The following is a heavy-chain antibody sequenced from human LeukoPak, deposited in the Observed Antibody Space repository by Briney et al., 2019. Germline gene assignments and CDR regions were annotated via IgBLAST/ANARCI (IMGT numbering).Heavy chain of an antibody. CDR3: AKVGGDFWSGYSNWFDP. CDR2: ISGSGGST. V-gene: IGHV3-23*01. J-gene: IGHJ5*02. CDR1: GFTFSSYA. D-gene: IGHD3-3*01. Sequence: GGSLRLSCAASGFTFSSYAMSWVRQAPGKGLEWVSAISGSGGSTYYADSVKGRFTISRDNSKNTLYLQMNILRAEDPAVYYCAKVGGDFWSGYSNWFDPWGQGTLVTVSS.